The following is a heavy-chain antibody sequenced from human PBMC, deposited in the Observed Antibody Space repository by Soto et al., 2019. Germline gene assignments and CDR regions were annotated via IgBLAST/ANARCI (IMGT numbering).Heavy chain of an antibody. J-gene: IGHJ4*02. CDR1: GYTFTSYG. V-gene: IGHV1-18*01. Sequence: ASVKVSCKASGYTFTSYGISWVRQAPGQGLEWMGWISAYNGNTNYAQKFQGRVTMTTDTSTSTAYMELRSLRSDDTAVYYCARGRRYYDSSGYADYWGQGTLVTVSS. CDR3: ARGRRYYDSSGYADY. D-gene: IGHD3-22*01. CDR2: ISAYNGNT.